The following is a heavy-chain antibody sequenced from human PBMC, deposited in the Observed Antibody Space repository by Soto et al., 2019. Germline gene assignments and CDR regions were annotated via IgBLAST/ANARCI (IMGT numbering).Heavy chain of an antibody. D-gene: IGHD5-18*01. CDR3: AKHGGYSFGPGDYYGMDI. V-gene: IGHV3-23*01. CDR1: GFTFSNFA. J-gene: IGHJ6*02. Sequence: GGSLRLSCAASGFTFSNFAMNWVRQAPGKGLEWVSGIIGSGGSTYYADAVKGRFTISRDRSKATLYLQMNSLRAEDTAIYYCAKHGGYSFGPGDYYGMDIWGQGTTVTVSS. CDR2: IIGSGGST.